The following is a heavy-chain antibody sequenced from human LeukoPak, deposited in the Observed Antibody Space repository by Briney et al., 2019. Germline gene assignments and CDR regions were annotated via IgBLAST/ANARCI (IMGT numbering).Heavy chain of an antibody. CDR1: GFTFSSYW. Sequence: HPGGSLRLSSAASGFTFSSYWMSWVRQAPGKGLEWEANINQDGSEKYYVDSVKGRFTISRDNSKSSLFLQMNSMRVEDTAVYYCARDRHGHTGDWSFDLWGRGTLVTVSS. J-gene: IGHJ2*01. CDR3: ARDRHGHTGDWSFDL. D-gene: IGHD4-17*01. CDR2: INQDGSEK. V-gene: IGHV3-7*01.